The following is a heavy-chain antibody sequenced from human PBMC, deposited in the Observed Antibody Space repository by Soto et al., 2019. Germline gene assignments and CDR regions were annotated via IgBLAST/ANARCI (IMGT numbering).Heavy chain of an antibody. CDR3: ARMGDVPYYYYGMDV. CDR1: GGTFSSFA. J-gene: IGHJ6*02. CDR2: INGYNGNT. D-gene: IGHD3-16*01. Sequence: ASVKVSCKASGGTFSSFAFSWVRQAPGQGLEWMGWINGYNGNTNHAQKLQGRVTMSTDTSTSTAYMELRSLRSDDSAVYYCARMGDVPYYYYGMDVWGQGTTVTVSS. V-gene: IGHV1-18*01.